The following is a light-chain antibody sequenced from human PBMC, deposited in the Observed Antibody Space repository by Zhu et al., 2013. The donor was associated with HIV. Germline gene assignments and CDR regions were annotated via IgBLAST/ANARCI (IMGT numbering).Light chain of an antibody. CDR1: QSLVHSDGNTY. V-gene: IGKV2-30*02. CDR2: TVS. CDR3: MQALQSPGT. Sequence: DVVMTQSPLSLPVTLRQPASISCRSSQSLVHSDGNTYLYWFHQRPGQSPRRLIYTVSNRDSGVPDRFSGSGSGTDFTLKISRVEAEDVGVYYCMQALQSPGTFGGGTKVEIK. J-gene: IGKJ4*01.